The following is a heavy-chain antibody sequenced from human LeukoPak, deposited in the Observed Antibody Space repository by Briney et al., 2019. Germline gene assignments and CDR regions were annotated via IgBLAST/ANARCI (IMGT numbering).Heavy chain of an antibody. CDR2: IYPGDSDT. V-gene: IGHV5-51*01. CDR1: GYSFTSYW. CDR3: ARRAVLYYFDS. J-gene: IGHJ4*02. Sequence: GESLKISCKGSGYSFTSYWIGWVRQMPGKGLEWMGIIYPGDSDTRYSPSFQGQVTISADKSVSTAYLQWNSLKASDTAMYYCARRAVLYYFDSWGQGALVTVSS.